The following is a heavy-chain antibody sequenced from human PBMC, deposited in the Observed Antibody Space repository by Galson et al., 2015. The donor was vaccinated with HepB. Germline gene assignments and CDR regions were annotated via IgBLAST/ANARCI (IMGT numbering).Heavy chain of an antibody. CDR1: GFSLSNARMG. CDR2: IFSNDEK. Sequence: PALVKPTQTLTLTSTVSGFSLSNARMGVSWIRQPPGKALEWLAHIFSNDEKSYSTSLKSRLTISKDTSKSQVVLTMTNMDPVDTATYYCARISSQYSSSSRFDYWGQGTLVTVSS. D-gene: IGHD6-6*01. J-gene: IGHJ4*02. CDR3: ARISSQYSSSSRFDY. V-gene: IGHV2-26*01.